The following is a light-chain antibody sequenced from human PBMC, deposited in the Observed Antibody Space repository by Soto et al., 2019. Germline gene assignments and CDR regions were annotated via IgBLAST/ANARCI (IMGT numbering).Light chain of an antibody. CDR3: QQRTNWPPYLT. CDR2: GAS. V-gene: IGKV3D-20*02. CDR1: QSVDSNY. Sequence: EIVLTQSPGTLSLSPGEEATLSCRASQSVDSNYLAWYQQKPGQTPRLIIYGASGRADGIPHRFSGSGFGTDFTLTISKVEPEDSAVYYCQQRTNWPPYLTFGGGTKVEIK. J-gene: IGKJ4*01.